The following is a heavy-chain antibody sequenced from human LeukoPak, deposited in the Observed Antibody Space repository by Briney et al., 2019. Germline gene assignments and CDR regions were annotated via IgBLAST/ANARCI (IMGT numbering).Heavy chain of an antibody. CDR3: AKSGRGGIGIIDY. CDR2: IKPDGRDK. D-gene: IGHD1-1*01. J-gene: IGHJ4*02. Sequence: GGSLRLSCAASGFTFSEYWMTWVRQAPGKGLEWVANIKPDGRDKYYVDSVEGRFTISRDNSKNTLYLQMNSLRAEDTAVYYCAKSGRGGIGIIDYWGQGTLVTVSS. CDR1: GFTFSEYW. V-gene: IGHV3-7*03.